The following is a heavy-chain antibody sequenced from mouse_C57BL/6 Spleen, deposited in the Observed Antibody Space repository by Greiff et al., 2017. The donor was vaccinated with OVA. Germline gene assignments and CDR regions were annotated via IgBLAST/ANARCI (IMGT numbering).Heavy chain of an antibody. CDR2: IYPGDGDT. CDR1: GYAFSSYW. J-gene: IGHJ4*01. Sequence: VKLMESGAELVKPGASVKISCKASGYAFSSYWMNWVKQRPGKGLEWIGQIYPGDGDTNYNGKFKGKATLTADKSSSTAYMQLSSLTSEDSAVYFCARGGSYYAMDYWGQGTSVTVSS. CDR3: ARGGSYYAMDY. V-gene: IGHV1-80*01.